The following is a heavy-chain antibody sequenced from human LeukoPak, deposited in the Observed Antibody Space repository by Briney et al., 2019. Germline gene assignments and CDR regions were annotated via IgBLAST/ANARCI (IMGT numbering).Heavy chain of an antibody. J-gene: IGHJ3*02. V-gene: IGHV5-51*01. Sequence: HGESLKISCKGSGYIFTSYWIGWVRQMPGRGLEWMGIIYPGDSDTRYSPSFQGQVTMSADKSINTAYLKWSSLKASDTAMYYCARRIVVSQTFDIWGQGTMDTVSS. CDR1: GYIFTSYW. CDR2: IYPGDSDT. CDR3: ARRIVVSQTFDI. D-gene: IGHD3-22*01.